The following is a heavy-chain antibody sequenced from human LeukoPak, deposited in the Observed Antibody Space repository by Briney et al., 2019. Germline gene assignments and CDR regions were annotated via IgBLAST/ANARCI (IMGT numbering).Heavy chain of an antibody. Sequence: PSETLSLTCTVSGGSISSYYWSWIRQPPGKGLEWIAYILNSGTTNYNPSLKSRVTISVDTSKNQFSLTLSSVTAADTAVYYCARTGGYEGGYWGQGTLVTVSS. D-gene: IGHD5-12*01. J-gene: IGHJ4*02. V-gene: IGHV4-59*08. CDR3: ARTGGYEGGY. CDR2: ILNSGTT. CDR1: GGSISSYY.